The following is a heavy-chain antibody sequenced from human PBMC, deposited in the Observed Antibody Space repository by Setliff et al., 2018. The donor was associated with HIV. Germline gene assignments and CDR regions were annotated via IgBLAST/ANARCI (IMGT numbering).Heavy chain of an antibody. Sequence: ASVKVSCKASGYTFSDYFIHWVRQAPGQALEWMGRINPNSGVTTYAQNFQGRVTMTRDTSITTAYMELSSLISDDTAVYYCAREERYYDGKGALDYWGQGMLVTVS. CDR1: GYTFSDYF. CDR3: AREERYYDGKGALDY. V-gene: IGHV1-2*06. CDR2: INPNSGVT. D-gene: IGHD3-22*01. J-gene: IGHJ4*02.